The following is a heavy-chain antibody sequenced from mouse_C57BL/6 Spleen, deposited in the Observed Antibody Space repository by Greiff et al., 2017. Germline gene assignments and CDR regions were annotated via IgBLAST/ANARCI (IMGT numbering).Heavy chain of an antibody. CDR1: GYTITSYW. CDR3: ARRAGTTGVPFDY. CDR2: IDPSDSYT. D-gene: IGHD1-1*01. V-gene: IGHV1-50*01. J-gene: IGHJ2*01. Sequence: VKLQQPGAELVKPGASVKLSCKASGYTITSYWMQWVKQRPGQGLEWIGEIDPSDSYTNYNQKFQGKATMTVDTSSSTAYMQLSSLTSEDSAVYYCARRAGTTGVPFDYWGQGTTLTVSS.